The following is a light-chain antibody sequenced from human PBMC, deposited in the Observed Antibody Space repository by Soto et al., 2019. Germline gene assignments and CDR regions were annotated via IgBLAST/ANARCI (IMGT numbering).Light chain of an antibody. CDR2: SAS. Sequence: EIVMTQSPATLSVSPGERATLSCRASQSISSNLDWYQQKPGQAPRLLIYSASTRATGIPARFSGSGSGTEFTLTISSLQSEDFAVYYCQQYNNWPTWTFGQGTKVEI. CDR3: QQYNNWPTWT. CDR1: QSISSN. V-gene: IGKV3-15*01. J-gene: IGKJ1*01.